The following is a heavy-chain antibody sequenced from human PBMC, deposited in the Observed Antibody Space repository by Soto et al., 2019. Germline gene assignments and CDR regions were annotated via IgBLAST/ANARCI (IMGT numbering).Heavy chain of an antibody. V-gene: IGHV4-30-4*01. CDR3: XXXGAIVGANSGDY. CDR1: GGSISSGDFY. J-gene: IGHJ4*02. CDR2: IYYSGST. D-gene: IGHD1-26*01. Sequence: QVQLRESGPGLVKPSQTLSLTCSVSGGSISSGDFYWSWIRQPPGKGLEWIGYIYYSGSTYYNPSLRSRVAISLDTSNNQFSLKLSSVTAADTAXXXXXXXGAIVGANSGDYWGQGTLVTVSS.